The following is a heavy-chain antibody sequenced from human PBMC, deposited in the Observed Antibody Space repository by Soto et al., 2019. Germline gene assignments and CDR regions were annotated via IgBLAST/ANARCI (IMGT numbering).Heavy chain of an antibody. J-gene: IGHJ3*02. CDR2: INPSGGST. Sequence: QVQLVQSGAEVKKPGASVKVSCKASGYTFTSYYMHWVRQAPGQGLVWMGIINPSGGSTSYAQKFQGRVTMTRDTSTSTVYMELSSLRSEDTAVYYCAREYKAGTIVVVPAAMPHDAFDIWGQGTMVTVSS. D-gene: IGHD2-2*01. CDR3: AREYKAGTIVVVPAAMPHDAFDI. V-gene: IGHV1-46*01. CDR1: GYTFTSYY.